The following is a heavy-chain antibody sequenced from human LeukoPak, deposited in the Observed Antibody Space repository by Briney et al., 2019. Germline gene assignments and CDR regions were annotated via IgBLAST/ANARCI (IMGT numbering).Heavy chain of an antibody. V-gene: IGHV3-21*01. D-gene: IGHD2-15*01. J-gene: IGHJ5*02. CDR2: ISSSSSYI. CDR3: ARDRLLRSTGYCSGGSCPRGDPYNWFDP. CDR1: GFTFSSYS. Sequence: RSGGSLRLSCAASGFTFSSYSMNWVRQAPGKGLEWVSSISSSSSYIYYADSVKGRFTISRDNAKNSLYLQMNSLRAEDTAVYYCARDRLLRSTGYCSGGSCPRGDPYNWFDPWGQGTLVTVSS.